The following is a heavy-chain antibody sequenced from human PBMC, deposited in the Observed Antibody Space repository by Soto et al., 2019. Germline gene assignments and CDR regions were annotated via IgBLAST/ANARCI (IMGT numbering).Heavy chain of an antibody. CDR3: ARGLYRNLYTTRPVLGHSIFDY. CDR1: GGSISSSSYY. J-gene: IGHJ4*02. D-gene: IGHD4-4*01. CDR2: INHSGST. Sequence: ASETLSLTCTVSGGSISSSSYYWGWIRQPPGKGLEWIGEINHSGSTNYNPSLKSRVTISVDTSKNQFSLKLSSVTAADTAVYYCARGLYRNLYTTRPVLGHSIFDYWGQGTLVTVSS. V-gene: IGHV4-39*07.